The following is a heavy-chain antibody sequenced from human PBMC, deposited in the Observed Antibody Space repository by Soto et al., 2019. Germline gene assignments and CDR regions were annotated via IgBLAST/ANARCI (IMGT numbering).Heavy chain of an antibody. CDR3: ARDGSRGDSHKSRKNWFDP. J-gene: IGHJ5*02. Sequence: ASVKVSCKASGYTFTSYAMHWVRQAPGQRLEWMGWINAGNGNTKYSQKFQGRVTITRDTSASTAYMELSSLRSEDTAVYYCARDGSRGDSHKSRKNWFDPWGQRTLVTVAS. CDR1: GYTFTSYA. D-gene: IGHD6-13*01. CDR2: INAGNGNT. V-gene: IGHV1-3*01.